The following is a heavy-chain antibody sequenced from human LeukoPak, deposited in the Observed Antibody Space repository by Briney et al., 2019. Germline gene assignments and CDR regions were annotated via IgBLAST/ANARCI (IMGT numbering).Heavy chain of an antibody. CDR2: INHSGST. V-gene: IGHV4-34*01. Sequence: SETLSLTCAVYGGSFSGYYWSWICQPPGKGLEWIGEINHSGSTNYNPSLKSRVTISVDTSKNQFSLKLSSVTAADTAVYYCARRRVVPACFDYWGQGTLVTVSS. D-gene: IGHD2-2*01. CDR1: GGSFSGYY. CDR3: ARRRVVPACFDY. J-gene: IGHJ4*02.